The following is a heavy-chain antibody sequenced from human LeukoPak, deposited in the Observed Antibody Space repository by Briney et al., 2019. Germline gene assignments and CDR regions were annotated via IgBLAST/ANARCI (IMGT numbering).Heavy chain of an antibody. CDR1: GFTFSRCA. CDR2: ISYDGSNK. J-gene: IGHJ4*02. V-gene: IGHV3-30*01. D-gene: IGHD3-10*01. Sequence: GRSLRLSCAASGFTFSRCAIHWVRQAPGKGLEWVAVISYDGSNKYYADSVKGRFTISRDNSKNTLYLQMNSLRAEDTAVYYCARDDDYYGSGSYSQLSAGCFDYWGQGTLVTVSS. CDR3: ARDDDYYGSGSYSQLSAGCFDY.